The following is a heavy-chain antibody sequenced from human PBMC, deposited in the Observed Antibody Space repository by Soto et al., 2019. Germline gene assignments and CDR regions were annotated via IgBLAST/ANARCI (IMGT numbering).Heavy chain of an antibody. CDR1: GFTFSSYG. V-gene: IGHV3-30*18. CDR3: AKDPGIAVAGTPY. J-gene: IGHJ4*02. CDR2: ISYDGSNK. D-gene: IGHD6-19*01. Sequence: GGSLRLSCAASGFTFSSYGMHWVRQAPGKGLEWVAVISYDGSNKYYADSVKGRFTISRDNSKNTLYLQMNSLRAEDTAVYYCAKDPGIAVAGTPYWGQGTLVTVSS.